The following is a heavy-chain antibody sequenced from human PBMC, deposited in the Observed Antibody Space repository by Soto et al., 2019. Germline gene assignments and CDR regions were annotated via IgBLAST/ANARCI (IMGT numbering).Heavy chain of an antibody. CDR3: ARDRGISVTGWFDL. Sequence: QVQLQESGPGLVKPSQTLSLTCTVSGGSINSGDYYWNWIRQPPGKGLEWIGYIYYSGTTYYNPSLKSRLIISMDTSKNQFSLKLNSVTAADTAVYYCARDRGISVTGWFDLWGQGTLVTVSS. D-gene: IGHD6-19*01. CDR1: GGSINSGDYY. CDR2: IYYSGTT. J-gene: IGHJ5*02. V-gene: IGHV4-30-4*01.